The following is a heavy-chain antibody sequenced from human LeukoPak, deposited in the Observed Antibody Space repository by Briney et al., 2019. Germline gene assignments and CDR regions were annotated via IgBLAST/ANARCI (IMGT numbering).Heavy chain of an antibody. CDR3: ARRLQWFDP. CDR2: IYWNDDK. D-gene: IGHD3-16*01. CDR1: GFSLRTSGVG. J-gene: IGHJ5*02. Sequence: SGPTLVKPTQTLTLTCTFSGFSLRTSGVGVGWIRQPPGKALEWLALIYWNDDKRYSPSLKSRLTITKDTSKNQVVLTMTNMDPEDTATYYCARRLQWFDPWGQGTLVTVSS. V-gene: IGHV2-5*01.